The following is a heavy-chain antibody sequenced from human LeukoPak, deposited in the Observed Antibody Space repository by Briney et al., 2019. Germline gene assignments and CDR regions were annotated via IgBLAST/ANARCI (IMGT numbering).Heavy chain of an antibody. D-gene: IGHD6-13*01. Sequence: GGSLRLSCAASGFTFSSYSMNWVRQAPGKGLEWVSSISSSSSYIYYADSVKGRSTISRDNAKNSLYLQMNSLRAEDTAVYYCARGPYSSSWYDWFDPWGQGTLVTVSS. CDR3: ARGPYSSSWYDWFDP. J-gene: IGHJ5*02. CDR2: ISSSSSYI. V-gene: IGHV3-21*01. CDR1: GFTFSSYS.